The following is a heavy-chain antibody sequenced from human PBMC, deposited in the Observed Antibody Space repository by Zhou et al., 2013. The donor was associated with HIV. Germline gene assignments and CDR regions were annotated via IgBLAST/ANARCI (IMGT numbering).Heavy chain of an antibody. CDR1: GYTFTGYY. D-gene: IGHD4-17*01. V-gene: IGHV1-2*02. Sequence: QVQLVQSGAEVKKPGASVKVSCKTSGYTFTGYYMHWVRQAPGQGLEWLGWINPNSGDTNFAQNLLGRVTMTTDTSTSTAYMELRSLRSDDTAVYYCARSPKDGEYADGRFDPWGQGTLVTVSS. J-gene: IGHJ5*02. CDR3: ARSPKDGEYADGRFDP. CDR2: INPNSGDT.